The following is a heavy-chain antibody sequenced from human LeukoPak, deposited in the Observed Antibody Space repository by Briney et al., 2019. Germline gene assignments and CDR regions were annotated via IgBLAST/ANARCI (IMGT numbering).Heavy chain of an antibody. D-gene: IGHD6-13*01. Sequence: GGSLRLSCAASGFTFSSYAMSWVRQAPGKGLEWVSAISGSGGSTYYADSVKGRFTISRDNSKNTLYLQMNSPRAEDTAVYYCAKDLSLSWYSSSWYAEYFQHWGQGTLVTVSS. CDR2: ISGSGGST. J-gene: IGHJ1*01. CDR3: AKDLSLSWYSSSWYAEYFQH. V-gene: IGHV3-23*01. CDR1: GFTFSSYA.